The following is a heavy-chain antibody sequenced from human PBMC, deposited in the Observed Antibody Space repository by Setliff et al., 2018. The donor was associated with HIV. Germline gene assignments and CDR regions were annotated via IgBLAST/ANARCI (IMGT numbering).Heavy chain of an antibody. CDR2: ISPSSGGT. Sequence: GGSLRLSCAASGFTFRNYAMTWVRQAPGKGLEWVSTISPSSGGTNYADSVKGRFTISRDNSKNILYLQMNSLGVEDSAVYYCARILYYYDSSGFPHDAFDIWGQGTTVTVSS. D-gene: IGHD3-22*01. V-gene: IGHV3-23*01. J-gene: IGHJ3*02. CDR1: GFTFRNYA. CDR3: ARILYYYDSSGFPHDAFDI.